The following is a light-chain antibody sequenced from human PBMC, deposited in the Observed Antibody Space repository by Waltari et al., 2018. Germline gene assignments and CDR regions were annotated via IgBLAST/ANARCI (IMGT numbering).Light chain of an antibody. CDR3: CSYAYTYWV. Sequence: QSALTQPRSVSGSPGQSVTISCTRTSSDVGVYHYVSCYQQHPAKAPKLVIYDVSKLPSGVPDRFSGPKSGNTASLTISGLQAEDEADYYCCSYAYTYWVFGGGTKLTVL. V-gene: IGLV2-11*01. CDR1: SSDVGVYHY. J-gene: IGLJ3*02. CDR2: DVS.